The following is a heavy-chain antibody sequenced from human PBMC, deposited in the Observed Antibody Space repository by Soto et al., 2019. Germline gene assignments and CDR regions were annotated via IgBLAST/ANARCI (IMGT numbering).Heavy chain of an antibody. D-gene: IGHD1-1*01. CDR2: IDKVGTDS. CDR3: ARSNLEDYYGMDV. V-gene: IGHV3-74*01. J-gene: IGHJ6*02. Sequence: QPWGSLRLSCAASEFTFSGRSVHWVRQAPGKGLVWVSGIDKVGTDSTYADSVKGRFTSSRDNAKNTVYLQMNSLRVEDTAVYYCARSNLEDYYGMDVWGRGTTVPVSS. CDR1: EFTFSGRS.